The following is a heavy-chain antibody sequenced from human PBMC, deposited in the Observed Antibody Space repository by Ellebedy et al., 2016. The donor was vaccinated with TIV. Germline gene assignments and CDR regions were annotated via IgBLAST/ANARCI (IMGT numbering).Heavy chain of an antibody. CDR3: ARGNFQDVDLDHWYFDL. CDR2: INHRGST. CDR1: GGSLSGHS. Sequence: SETLSPTCAVYGGSLSGHSWSWVRQPPGKGLEWIGEINHRGSTTYNQSLRSRVTISIDTSKHQFSLRLSAVTAADTAVYYCARGNFQDVDLDHWYFDLWGRGTLVTVSS. J-gene: IGHJ2*01. V-gene: IGHV4-34*01. D-gene: IGHD2/OR15-2a*01.